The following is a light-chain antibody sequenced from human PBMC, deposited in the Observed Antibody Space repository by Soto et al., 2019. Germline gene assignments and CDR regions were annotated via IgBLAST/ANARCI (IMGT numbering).Light chain of an antibody. CDR3: SSYAGSNNYV. Sequence: QSGLTQPPSASGSPGQSVTISCTGTSSDVGGYNYVSWYQQHPGKAPKLMIYEVSKRPSGVPDRFSGPKSGNTASLTVSGLQAEDEADYYCSSYAGSNNYVFGTGTKVTVL. CDR1: SSDVGGYNY. V-gene: IGLV2-8*01. J-gene: IGLJ1*01. CDR2: EVS.